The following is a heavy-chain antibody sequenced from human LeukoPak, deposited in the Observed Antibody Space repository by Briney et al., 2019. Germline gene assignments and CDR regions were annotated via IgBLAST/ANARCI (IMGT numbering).Heavy chain of an antibody. V-gene: IGHV4-59*08. CDR1: GGSISSYY. CDR3: ARRYSGYGNAFDI. J-gene: IGHJ3*02. Sequence: SETLSLTCTVSGGSISSYYWSWIRQPPGKGLEWIGYIYYSGSTNFNPSLKSRITISVDTSKNQLSLKLSSVTAADTAVYYCARRYSGYGNAFDIWGQGTMVTVS. D-gene: IGHD5-12*01. CDR2: IYYSGST.